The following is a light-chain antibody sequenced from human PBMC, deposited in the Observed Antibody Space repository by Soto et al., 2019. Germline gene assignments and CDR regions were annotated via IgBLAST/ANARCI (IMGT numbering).Light chain of an antibody. V-gene: IGKV3-15*01. CDR2: DTS. J-gene: IGKJ1*01. CDR3: KEYLQWPPWM. CDR1: QFGSSR. Sequence: EIVVTQYPATLSGSPGERVTLSCSASQFGSSRLAWYQQRPVQVPRLLIYDTSPRAPGISARFSGSGSGTEFTRSISTQQSEDFAVSYCKEYLQWPPWMFGQRNKV.